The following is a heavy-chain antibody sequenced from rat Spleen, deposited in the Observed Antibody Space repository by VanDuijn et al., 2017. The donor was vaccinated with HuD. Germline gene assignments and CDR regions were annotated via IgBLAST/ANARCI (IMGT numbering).Heavy chain of an antibody. J-gene: IGHJ3*01. V-gene: IGHV2-41*01. CDR2: IWNTGGT. Sequence: QVQLKESGPGLVQPSQTLSLTCTVAGFSLTSYNVHWVRQPPGKGLEWMGVIWNTGGTRYNSALKSRLSISKDTSKSQVFLKMNSLQTEDTATYYCARAGSAAISLGNWFAYWGQGTLVTVSS. D-gene: IGHD1-2*01. CDR1: GFSLTSYN. CDR3: ARAGSAAISLGNWFAY.